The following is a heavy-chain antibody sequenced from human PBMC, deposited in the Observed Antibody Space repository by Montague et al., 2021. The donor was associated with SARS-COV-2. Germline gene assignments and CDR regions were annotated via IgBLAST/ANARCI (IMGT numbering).Heavy chain of an antibody. CDR1: GFSLNTPEVA. Sequence: PALVKPTQTLTLTCTFSGFSLNTPEVAVGWIRQPPGKALDWLALIYGXDEKRYGPSLQSRLTITRDTSKSQVVLTMTNMDPVDTATYFCAHRFAGFFDYWGQGILVTVSS. CDR3: AHRFAGFFDY. CDR2: IYGXDEK. J-gene: IGHJ4*02. V-gene: IGHV2-5*05.